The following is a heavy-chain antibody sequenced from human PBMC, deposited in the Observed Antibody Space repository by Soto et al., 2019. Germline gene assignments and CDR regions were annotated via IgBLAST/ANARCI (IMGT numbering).Heavy chain of an antibody. CDR2: IIPIFGIA. CDR3: AREDRDRETGLGPAAIDGMDV. V-gene: IGHV1-69*02. J-gene: IGHJ6*02. Sequence: QVQLVQSGAEVKKPGSSVKVSCKASGGTFSRYSITWVRQAPGHGLEWIGRIIPIFGIASYAQKFQGRVTITADESTGXPXMXXSSLRAADTAVYYCAREDRDRETGLGPAAIDGMDVCGQGTTVTVSS. D-gene: IGHD2-2*01. CDR1: GGTFSRYS.